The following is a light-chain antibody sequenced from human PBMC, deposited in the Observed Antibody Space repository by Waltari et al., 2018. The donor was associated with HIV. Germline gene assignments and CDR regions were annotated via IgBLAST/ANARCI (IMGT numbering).Light chain of an antibody. CDR3: AAWTDSRYVV. J-gene: IGLJ2*01. CDR1: RSNIGSNF. CDR2: RNN. Sequence: QSVLTQPPSASGAPGQRVTISCSGSRSNIGSNFVSWYQQLPGTAPKLLIYRNNQRPSGVPDRFSGSKSGTSASLAISGLRSEDEADYYCAAWTDSRYVVFGGGTKLTVL. V-gene: IGLV1-47*01.